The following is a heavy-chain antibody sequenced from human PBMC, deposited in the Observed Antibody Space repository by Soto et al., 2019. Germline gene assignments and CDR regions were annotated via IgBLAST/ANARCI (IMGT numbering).Heavy chain of an antibody. CDR3: AREGMHGFGELYRWFDP. D-gene: IGHD3-10*01. V-gene: IGHV1-69*01. Sequence: QVQLVQSGAEVKKPGSSVKVSCKASGGTFSSYAISWVRQAPGHGLEWMGGIIPIFGTANYAQKFQGRVMIPADESTSTAYMERRSLRSEDTAVYYCAREGMHGFGELYRWFDPWGQGTLVTVSS. J-gene: IGHJ5*02. CDR1: GGTFSSYA. CDR2: IIPIFGTA.